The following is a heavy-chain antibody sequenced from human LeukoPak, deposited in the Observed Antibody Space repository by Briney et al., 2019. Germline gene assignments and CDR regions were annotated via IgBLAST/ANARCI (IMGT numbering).Heavy chain of an antibody. CDR1: GYSFTNYW. CDR3: ARRAAEWELLDY. CDR2: IYPDDSDT. D-gene: IGHD1-26*01. J-gene: IGHJ4*02. Sequence: GESLKISCKGYGYSFTNYWIGWVRQMPGKGLEWMGIIYPDDSDTRYSPSFQGQVTISADRSMSTAYLQWSSLKASDTAMYYRARRAAEWELLDYWGQGTLVTVYS. V-gene: IGHV5-51*01.